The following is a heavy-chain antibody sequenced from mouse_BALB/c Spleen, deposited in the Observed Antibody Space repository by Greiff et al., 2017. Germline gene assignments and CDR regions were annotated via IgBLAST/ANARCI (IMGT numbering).Heavy chain of an antibody. D-gene: IGHD2-4*01. CDR1: GFNIKDTY. J-gene: IGHJ3*01. Sequence: EVKLQESGAELVKPGASVKLSCTASGFNIKDTYMHWVKQRPEQGLEWIGRIDPANGNTKYDPKFQGKATITADTSSNTAYLQLSSLTSEDTAVYYCARGYDYGFIAYWGQGTLVTVSA. CDR3: ARGYDYGFIAY. CDR2: IDPANGNT. V-gene: IGHV14-3*02.